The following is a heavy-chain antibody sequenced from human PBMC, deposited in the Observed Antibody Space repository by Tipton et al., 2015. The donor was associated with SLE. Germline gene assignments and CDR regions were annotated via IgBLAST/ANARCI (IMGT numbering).Heavy chain of an antibody. CDR1: GGSISSYY. V-gene: IGHV4-59*01. CDR2: IYYSGST. J-gene: IGHJ5*02. CDR3: AREGAYCGGDCYPNWFDP. Sequence: LSLTCTVSGGSISSYYWSWIRQPPGKGLEWIGYIYYSGSTNYNPSLKSRVTISVDTSKNQFSLKLSSVTAADTAVYYCAREGAYCGGDCYPNWFDPWGQGTLVTVSS. D-gene: IGHD2-21*01.